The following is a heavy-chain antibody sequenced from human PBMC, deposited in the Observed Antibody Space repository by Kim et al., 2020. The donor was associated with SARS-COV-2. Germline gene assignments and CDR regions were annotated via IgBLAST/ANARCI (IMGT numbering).Heavy chain of an antibody. CDR3: ASSTRGHSWIGEYQGPFD. CDR2: INYSGST. V-gene: IGHV4-59*12. CDR1: GGSISSYY. Sequence: SETLSLTCTVSGGSISSYYLRWIRQPSGKGLEWIGYINYSGSTNYNPSLKSLVTILAVTSKNQFYLTPSHVTAADTAVYYGASSTRGHSWIGEYQGPFD. D-gene: IGHD3-3*02. J-gene: IGHJ4*01.